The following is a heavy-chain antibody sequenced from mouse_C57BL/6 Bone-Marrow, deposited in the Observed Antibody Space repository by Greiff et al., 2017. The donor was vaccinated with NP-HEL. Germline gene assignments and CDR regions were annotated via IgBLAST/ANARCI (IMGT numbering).Heavy chain of an antibody. J-gene: IGHJ3*01. Sequence: VQLQQPGAELVMPGASVKLSCKASGYTFTSYWMHWVKQRPGQGLEWIGEIDPYDSYTNYNQKFKGKSTLTVDKSSSTAYMQLSSLTSEDSAVYYCAREWDFWFAYWGQGTLVTVSA. CDR3: AREWDFWFAY. D-gene: IGHD1-3*01. CDR1: GYTFTSYW. CDR2: IDPYDSYT. V-gene: IGHV1-69*01.